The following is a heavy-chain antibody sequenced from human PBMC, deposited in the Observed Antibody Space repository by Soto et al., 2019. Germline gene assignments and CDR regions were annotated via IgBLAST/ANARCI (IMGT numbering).Heavy chain of an antibody. CDR3: ARPDTWIQGIDY. J-gene: IGHJ4*02. CDR1: GFTFSSYA. V-gene: IGHV3-30-3*01. D-gene: IGHD5-18*01. Sequence: QVQLVESGGGVVQPGRSLRLSCAASGFTFSSYAMHWVRQAPGKGLEWVAVISYDGSNKYYADSVKGRFTISRDNSKNTLYLQMNSLRAEDTAVYYCARPDTWIQGIDYWCQGTLVTVSS. CDR2: ISYDGSNK.